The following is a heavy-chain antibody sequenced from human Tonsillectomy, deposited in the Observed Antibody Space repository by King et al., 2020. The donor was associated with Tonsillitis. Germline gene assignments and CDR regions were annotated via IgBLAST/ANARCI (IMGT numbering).Heavy chain of an antibody. CDR2: ISAYNGDT. CDR1: GYAFTSYG. D-gene: IGHD5/OR15-5a*01. CDR3: ARDFRVSKKDADF. Sequence: QLVQSGAEVKKPGASVKVSCKASGYAFTSYGISWVRQAPGQGLDWMGWISAYNGDTIYAQKLQGRVTMTTDTSTRTDYMERRSLSSDDTAIYYCARDFRVSKKDADFWGQGTLVTVSS. J-gene: IGHJ4*02. V-gene: IGHV1-18*04.